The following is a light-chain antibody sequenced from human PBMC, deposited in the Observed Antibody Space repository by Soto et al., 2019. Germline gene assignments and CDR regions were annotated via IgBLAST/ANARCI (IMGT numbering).Light chain of an antibody. V-gene: IGLV3-21*02. Sequence: SNELTQPPSVSVAPGQTARITCGGNNIGGKSVHWYQQKPGQAPALVVYDDSDRPSGIPERISGSNSGNTATLTISRVEVGDEADYYCQVWDSSREHVVFGGGTQLTVL. J-gene: IGLJ2*01. CDR2: DDS. CDR1: NIGGKS. CDR3: QVWDSSREHVV.